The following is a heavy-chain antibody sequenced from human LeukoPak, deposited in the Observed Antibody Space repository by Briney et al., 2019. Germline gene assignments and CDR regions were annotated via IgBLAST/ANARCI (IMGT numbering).Heavy chain of an antibody. V-gene: IGHV4-39*07. CDR1: GGSISSSSYY. CDR2: IYYSGST. D-gene: IGHD2/OR15-2a*01. Sequence: PSETLSLTCTVSGGSISSSSYYWGWIRQPPGKGLEWIGNIYYSGSTYYSPSLTSRVTVSVDTSENQFSLKLSSVTAADTAVYYCARAHSIASYYYGVDVWGQGITVTVSS. CDR3: ARAHSIASYYYGVDV. J-gene: IGHJ6*02.